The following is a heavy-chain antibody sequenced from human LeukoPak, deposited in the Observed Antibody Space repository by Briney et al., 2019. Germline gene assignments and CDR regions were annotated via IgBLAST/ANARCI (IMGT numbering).Heavy chain of an antibody. J-gene: IGHJ4*02. CDR3: VRGGGNFDY. V-gene: IGHV6-1*01. CDR1: GDSVSSNTAA. CDR2: TFYRSKWNN. Sequence: SQTPSLTCAISGDSVSSNTAAWNWIRQSSSRGLEWLGRTFYRSKWNNEYGLSVKSRITINPDTSMNQFSLQLNSVTPEDTAVYYCVRGGGNFDYWGQGTLVTVSS. D-gene: IGHD3-16*01.